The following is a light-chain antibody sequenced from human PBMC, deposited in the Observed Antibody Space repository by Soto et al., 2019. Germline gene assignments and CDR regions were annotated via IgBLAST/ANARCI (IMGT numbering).Light chain of an antibody. Sequence: EIVLTQYQATLSLSPRERATLSCRASQNVSTYLAWYQQKPGQDPRILSYDASNRATGIPARFSGSGSGTDFTLTISSLEPEDFAVYYCQQRTNWLTFGPGTKVDIK. V-gene: IGKV3-11*01. CDR2: DAS. J-gene: IGKJ3*01. CDR1: QNVSTY. CDR3: QQRTNWLT.